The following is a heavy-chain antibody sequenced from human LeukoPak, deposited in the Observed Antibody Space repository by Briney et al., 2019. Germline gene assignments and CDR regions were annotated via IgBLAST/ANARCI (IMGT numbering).Heavy chain of an antibody. J-gene: IGHJ4*02. CDR3: AREGGPYRPLDY. Sequence: SGTLSLTCGVSGGSIANTNYWTWVRQPPGKGLEWIGEVNLQGSTNYNPSLMGRVAISVDTSENHISLQLTSVTAADTAVYYCAREGGPYRPLDYSGQGTLVTVSS. CDR1: GGSIANTNY. V-gene: IGHV4-4*02. CDR2: VNLQGST.